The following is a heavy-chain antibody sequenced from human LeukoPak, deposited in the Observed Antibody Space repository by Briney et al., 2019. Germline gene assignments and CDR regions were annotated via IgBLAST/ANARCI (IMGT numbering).Heavy chain of an antibody. CDR1: GFTFSSYS. Sequence: GGSLRLSCAASGFTFSSYSMNWVRQAPGKGLEWVSYISSSSSTIYYADSVKGRFTISRDNAKNSLYLQLNSLRAEDTAVYYCSREMISGSYYSLFRSFDYWGQGTLVTVSS. CDR2: ISSSSSTI. D-gene: IGHD1-26*01. J-gene: IGHJ4*02. V-gene: IGHV3-48*01. CDR3: SREMISGSYYSLFRSFDY.